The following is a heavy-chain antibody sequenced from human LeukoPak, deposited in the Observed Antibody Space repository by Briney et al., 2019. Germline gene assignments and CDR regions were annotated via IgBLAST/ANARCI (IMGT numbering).Heavy chain of an antibody. V-gene: IGHV4-39*07. Sequence: PSETLSLTCTVSGGSISSSSYYWGWIRQPPGKGLEWIGSMYYSGSTYYNPSLKSRVSISVGTSKNQFSLKLSSVTAADTAVYYCARDPKGVYYGSGSPYFDYWGQGTLVTVSS. CDR1: GGSISSSSYY. CDR3: ARDPKGVYYGSGSPYFDY. D-gene: IGHD3-10*01. J-gene: IGHJ4*02. CDR2: MYYSGST.